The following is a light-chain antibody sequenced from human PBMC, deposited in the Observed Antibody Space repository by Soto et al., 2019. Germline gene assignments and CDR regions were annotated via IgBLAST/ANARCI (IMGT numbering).Light chain of an antibody. CDR2: AAS. J-gene: IGKJ5*01. CDR1: ETISRS. CDR3: KQTESVLIT. V-gene: IGKV1-39*01. Sequence: DIHMTQSPSSLSASVGDRVTITCRASETISRSLNWFQQKPGKAPKLLIYAASILQNEVPSRFSGSGSGTDFTLSITSLQFEDFATYYCKQTESVLITFGQGTRLEN.